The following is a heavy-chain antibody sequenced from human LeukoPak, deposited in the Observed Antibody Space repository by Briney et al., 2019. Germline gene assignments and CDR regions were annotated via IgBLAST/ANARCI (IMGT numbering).Heavy chain of an antibody. J-gene: IGHJ6*03. CDR2: INPNSGGT. CDR3: ARVFGVVSSNYYYYYMDV. V-gene: IGHV1-2*02. D-gene: IGHD3-3*01. CDR1: GYTFTGYY. Sequence: ASVKVSCKASGYTFTGYYMHWVRQAPGQGLEWVGWINPNSGGTNYAQKFQGRVTMTRDTSISTAYMELSRLRSDDTAVYYCARVFGVVSSNYYYYYMDVWGKGTTVTVSS.